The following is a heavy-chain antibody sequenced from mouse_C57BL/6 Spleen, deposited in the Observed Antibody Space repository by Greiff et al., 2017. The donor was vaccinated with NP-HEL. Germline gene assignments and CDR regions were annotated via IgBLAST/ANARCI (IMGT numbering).Heavy chain of an antibody. V-gene: IGHV1-42*01. Sequence: VQLKESGPELVKPGASVKISCKASGYSFTGYYMNWVKQSPEKSLEWIGEINPSTGGTTYNQKFKAKATLTVDKSSSTAYMQLKSLTSEDSAVYYCARGGGLRRYFDYWGQGTTLTVSS. J-gene: IGHJ2*01. D-gene: IGHD2-4*01. CDR3: ARGGGLRRYFDY. CDR2: INPSTGGT. CDR1: GYSFTGYY.